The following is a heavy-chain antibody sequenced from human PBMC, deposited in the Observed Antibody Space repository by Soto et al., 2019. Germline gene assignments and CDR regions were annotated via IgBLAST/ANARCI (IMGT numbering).Heavy chain of an antibody. CDR3: SIGFYYDILTGYYLNWFNP. CDR2: IIPIFGTA. V-gene: IGHV1-69*13. D-gene: IGHD3-9*01. J-gene: IGHJ5*02. CDR1: GGTFSSYA. Sequence: SVKVSCKASGGTFSSYAISWVRQAPGQGLEWMGGIIPIFGTANYAQKFQGRVTITADESTSTAYMELSSLRSEDTAVYYCSIGFYYDILTGYYLNWFNPWGQGTLVTVS.